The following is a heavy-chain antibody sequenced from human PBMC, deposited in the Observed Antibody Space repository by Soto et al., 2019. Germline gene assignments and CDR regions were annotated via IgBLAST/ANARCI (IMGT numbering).Heavy chain of an antibody. CDR1: GYTFTSYD. J-gene: IGHJ4*02. CDR3: ARDRGRPAVAGTDFPVDY. V-gene: IGHV1-18*04. Sequence: VASVKVSCKASGYTFTSYDISWVRQAPGQGLEWMGWISAYNGNTNYAQKLQGRVTMTTDTSTSTAYMELRSLRSDDTAVYYCARDRGRPAVAGTDFPVDYWGQGTLVTVSS. CDR2: ISAYNGNT. D-gene: IGHD6-19*01.